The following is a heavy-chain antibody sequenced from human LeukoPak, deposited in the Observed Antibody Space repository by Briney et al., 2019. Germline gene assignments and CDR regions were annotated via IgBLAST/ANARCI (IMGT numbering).Heavy chain of an antibody. D-gene: IGHD2-21*01. Sequence: SETLSLTCTVSGGSISSGDYYWSWIRQPPGKGLEWIGYIYYSGSTYYNPSLKSRVTISADTSKNQFSLKLSSVTAADTAVYYCARVVDAGWNFDLWGRGTLVTVSS. J-gene: IGHJ2*01. V-gene: IGHV4-30-4*01. CDR1: GGSISSGDYY. CDR2: IYYSGST. CDR3: ARVVDAGWNFDL.